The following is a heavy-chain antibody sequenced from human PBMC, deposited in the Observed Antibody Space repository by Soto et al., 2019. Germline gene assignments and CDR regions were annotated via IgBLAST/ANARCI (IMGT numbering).Heavy chain of an antibody. D-gene: IGHD2-15*01. CDR3: ARRYCSGGSCTPTAGFDY. V-gene: IGHV1-69*02. J-gene: IGHJ4*02. CDR2: IIPILGIA. Sequence: SPLKVYCKRSGETFSSYTISWLRQEHGQGLEWMGRIIPILGIANYAQKFQGRVTITADKSTSTAYMELSSLRSEDTAVYYCARRYCSGGSCTPTAGFDYWGQGTLVTVSS. CDR1: GETFSSYT.